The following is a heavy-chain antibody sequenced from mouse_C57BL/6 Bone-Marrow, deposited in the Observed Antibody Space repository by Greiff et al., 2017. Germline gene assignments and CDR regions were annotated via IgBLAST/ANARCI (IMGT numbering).Heavy chain of an antibody. Sequence: VQLQQPGAELVKPGASVKLSCKASGYTFTSYWMHWVKQRPGQGLEWIGMIHPNSGSTNYNEKFKSKATLTVDQSSSTASMQLSSLTSEDSAFYYCARGPYYYGPFDYWGQGTTLTVSS. CDR1: GYTFTSYW. CDR2: IHPNSGST. CDR3: ARGPYYYGPFDY. V-gene: IGHV1-64*01. D-gene: IGHD1-1*01. J-gene: IGHJ2*01.